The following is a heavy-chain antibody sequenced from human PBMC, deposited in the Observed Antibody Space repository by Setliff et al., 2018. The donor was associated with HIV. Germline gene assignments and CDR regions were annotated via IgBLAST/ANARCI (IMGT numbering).Heavy chain of an antibody. V-gene: IGHV1-69*05. D-gene: IGHD2-2*01. Sequence: GASVKVSCKPSGYTFTTYGLSWVRQAPGQGLEWTGGIIPSFGTVTYAQKFQGRVTITTDESMTTVYMELSSLRSEDTAVYYCARVRRGCSSHSCPLENWGQGTLVTVSS. CDR2: IIPSFGTV. J-gene: IGHJ4*02. CDR3: ARVRRGCSSHSCPLEN. CDR1: GYTFTTYG.